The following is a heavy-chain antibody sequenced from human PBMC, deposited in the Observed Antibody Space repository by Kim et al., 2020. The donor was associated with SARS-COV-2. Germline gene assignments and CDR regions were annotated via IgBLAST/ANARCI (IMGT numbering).Heavy chain of an antibody. CDR3: ARDDYVWGSYRYGSYNWFDP. Sequence: GGSLRLSCAASGFTFSSYEMNWVRQAPGKGLEWVSYISSSGSTIYYADSVKGRFTISRDNAKNSLYLQMNSLRAEDTAVYYCARDDYVWGSYRYGSYNWFDPWDQGTLVTVSS. CDR2: ISSSGSTI. D-gene: IGHD3-16*02. J-gene: IGHJ5*02. CDR1: GFTFSSYE. V-gene: IGHV3-48*03.